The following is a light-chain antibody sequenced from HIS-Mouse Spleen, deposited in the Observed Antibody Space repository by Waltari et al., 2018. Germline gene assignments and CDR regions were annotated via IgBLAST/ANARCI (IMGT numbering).Light chain of an antibody. Sequence: DIQMTQSPSSLSASVGDRVTITCRASQGISNYLAWYQQKPGKVPKLLIYAASTLQSWVPSRFSGSGSWTDFTLTISSLQPEDVATYYCQKYNSAPVTLTFGGGTKVEIK. CDR2: AAS. CDR3: QKYNSAPVTLT. V-gene: IGKV1-27*01. CDR1: QGISNY. J-gene: IGKJ4*01.